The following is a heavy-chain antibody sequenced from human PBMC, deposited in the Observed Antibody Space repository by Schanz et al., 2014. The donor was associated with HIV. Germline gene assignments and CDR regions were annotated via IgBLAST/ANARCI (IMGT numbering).Heavy chain of an antibody. J-gene: IGHJ6*02. V-gene: IGHV1-8*01. CDR3: ARRRSEIVPAAIVLHYYYGFDV. D-gene: IGHD2-2*02. CDR1: GYTFTSYD. CDR2: MNPNSGNT. Sequence: QVQLVQSGAEVKKPGASVKVSCKASGYTFTSYDINWVRQATGQGLEWMGWMNPNSGNTGYAQKFQGRVTMTRNTSKSTAYMDLSSLRSEDTAVYYCARRRSEIVPAAIVLHYYYGFDVWGQGTTVTVS.